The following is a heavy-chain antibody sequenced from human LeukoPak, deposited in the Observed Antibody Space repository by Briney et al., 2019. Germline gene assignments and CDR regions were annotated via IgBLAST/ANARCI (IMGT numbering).Heavy chain of an antibody. Sequence: GASVNVSCKASGGTFSSYAISWVRQAPGQGLEWVGGIIPIFGTANYALKFQGRVTFTADESTSTAYMELSSLRSEDRAVFYCARGGSWGSPFDYWGQGTLVTVSS. V-gene: IGHV1-69*01. CDR3: ARGGSWGSPFDY. J-gene: IGHJ4*02. CDR2: IIPIFGTA. CDR1: GGTFSSYA. D-gene: IGHD1-26*01.